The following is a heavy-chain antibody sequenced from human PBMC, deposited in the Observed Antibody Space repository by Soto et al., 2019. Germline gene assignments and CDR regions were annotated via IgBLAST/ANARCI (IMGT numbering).Heavy chain of an antibody. J-gene: IGHJ6*02. Sequence: PSETLSLTCTVSGGSVSSGSYYWSWIRQPPGKGLEWIGYIYYSGSTNYNPSLKSRVTISVDTSKNQFSLKLSSVTAADTAVYYCARDYYYDFWSGYPYGMDVWGQGTTVTVSS. CDR1: GGSVSSGSYY. CDR3: ARDYYYDFWSGYPYGMDV. V-gene: IGHV4-61*01. CDR2: IYYSGST. D-gene: IGHD3-3*01.